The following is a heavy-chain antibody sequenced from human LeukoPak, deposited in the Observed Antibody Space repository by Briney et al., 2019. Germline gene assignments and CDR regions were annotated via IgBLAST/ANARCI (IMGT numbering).Heavy chain of an antibody. CDR1: GFTFSSYA. CDR3: AKGTARRGLRFARPYGDYLGY. D-gene: IGHD5-12*01. J-gene: IGHJ4*02. Sequence: GGSLRLSCAASGFTFSSYAVHWVRQAPGKGLEYVSAISSNGGSTYYANSVKGRFTISRDNSKNTLYLQMNSLRAEDTAVYYCAKGTARRGLRFARPYGDYLGYWGQGTLVTVSS. CDR2: ISSNGGST. V-gene: IGHV3-64*01.